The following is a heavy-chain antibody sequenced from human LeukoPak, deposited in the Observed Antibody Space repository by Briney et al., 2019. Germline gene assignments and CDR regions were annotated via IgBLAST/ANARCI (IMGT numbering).Heavy chain of an antibody. V-gene: IGHV6-1*01. CDR1: GDSVSSNNAA. CDR3: ARDYASSTRGFYFYMDV. J-gene: IGHJ6*03. Sequence: SQTLSLTCAISGDSVSSNNAAWNWMRQSPSRGLEWLGRTYYRSRWYNDYAVSVKSRVIISPDTSKNQFSLQLNSVTPEDTALYFCARDYASSTRGFYFYMDVWGKGTTVTVSS. CDR2: TYYRSRWYN. D-gene: IGHD3-10*01.